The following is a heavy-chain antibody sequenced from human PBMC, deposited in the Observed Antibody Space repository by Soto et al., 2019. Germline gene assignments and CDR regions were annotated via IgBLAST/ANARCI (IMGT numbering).Heavy chain of an antibody. CDR3: AREKATIAAAGPPYYYYYGMDV. V-gene: IGHV1-69*13. CDR2: IIPIFGTA. D-gene: IGHD6-13*01. Sequence: SVKVSCKASGGTFSSYAISWVRQAPGQGLEWMGGIIPIFGTANYAQKFQGRVTITADESTSTAYMELSSLRSEDTAVYYCAREKATIAAAGPPYYYYYGMDVWGQGTTVTVSS. CDR1: GGTFSSYA. J-gene: IGHJ6*02.